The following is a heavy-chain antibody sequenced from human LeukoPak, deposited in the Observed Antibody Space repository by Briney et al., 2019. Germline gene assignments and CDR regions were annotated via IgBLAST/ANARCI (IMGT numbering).Heavy chain of an antibody. V-gene: IGHV3-33*01. CDR2: IWYDGSNK. Sequence: GGSLRLSCAASGFTFSSYGMHWVRQAPGKGLEWVAVIWYDGSNKYYADSVKGRFTISRDNSKNTLYLQMSSLRAEDTAVYYCARDADSSSWSMYYYYGMDVWGQGTTVTVSS. D-gene: IGHD6-13*01. CDR3: ARDADSSSWSMYYYYGMDV. J-gene: IGHJ6*02. CDR1: GFTFSSYG.